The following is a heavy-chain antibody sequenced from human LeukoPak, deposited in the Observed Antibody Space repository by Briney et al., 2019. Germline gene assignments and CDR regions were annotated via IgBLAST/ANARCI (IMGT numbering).Heavy chain of an antibody. CDR3: ARVLVGATPPDY. CDR1: GGSISSYY. D-gene: IGHD1-26*01. CDR2: IYYSGST. J-gene: IGHJ4*02. Sequence: PSETQSLTCTVSGGSISSYYWSWIRQPPGKGLEWIGYIYYSGSTNYNPSHKSRVTISVDTSKNQFSLKLSSVTAADTAVYYCARVLVGATPPDYWGQGTLVTVSS. V-gene: IGHV4-59*08.